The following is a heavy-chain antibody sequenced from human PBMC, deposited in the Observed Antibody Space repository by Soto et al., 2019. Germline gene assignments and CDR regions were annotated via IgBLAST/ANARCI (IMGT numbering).Heavy chain of an antibody. Sequence: QVQLMQSGAEVKKPGSSVKVSCKASGGTFRNYAISWVRQAPGQGLEWMGGTIPIFGTANYAQKFQGRVTITADESTSTAYMELSSLRSEDTAVYYGARPTQIKRHCSGDCYSAPLDYWGQGTLVTVSS. CDR2: TIPIFGTA. CDR3: ARPTQIKRHCSGDCYSAPLDY. D-gene: IGHD2-21*02. J-gene: IGHJ4*02. V-gene: IGHV1-69*12. CDR1: GGTFRNYA.